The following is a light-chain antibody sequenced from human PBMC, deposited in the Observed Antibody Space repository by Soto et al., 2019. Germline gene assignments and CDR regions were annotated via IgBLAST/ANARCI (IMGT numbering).Light chain of an antibody. CDR1: SSDIGGYNC. Sequence: QSVLTQPASVSGSPGQSITISCTGTSSDIGGYNCVSWYQQYPGKAPELMIFEVSNRPSGVSNRFSGSKSGNTASLTISGLQAEDEADDYCRSYTSAGTLVFGTGTKVNVL. J-gene: IGLJ1*01. CDR2: EVS. V-gene: IGLV2-14*01. CDR3: RSYTSAGTLV.